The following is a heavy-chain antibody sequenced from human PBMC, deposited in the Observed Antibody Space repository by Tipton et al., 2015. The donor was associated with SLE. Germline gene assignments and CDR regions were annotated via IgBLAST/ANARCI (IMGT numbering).Heavy chain of an antibody. V-gene: IGHV4-34*01. CDR2: IKHSGST. J-gene: IGHJ4*02. CDR3: ARLEMGYDFWSGYYPYYFDY. CDR1: GDSISSYY. D-gene: IGHD3-3*01. Sequence: TLSLTCTVSGDSISSYYWSWIRQPPGKGLEWIGEIKHSGSTHYNPSLKSRVTISVDTSKNQFSLNLSSVTAADTAVYYCARLEMGYDFWSGYYPYYFDYWGQGTLVTVSS.